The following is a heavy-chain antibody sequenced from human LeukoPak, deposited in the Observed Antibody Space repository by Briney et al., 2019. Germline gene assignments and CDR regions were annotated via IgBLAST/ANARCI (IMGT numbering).Heavy chain of an antibody. CDR2: ISSSSSTI. Sequence: GGSLRLSCAASGFTFSSYSMNWVRQAPGKGLEWVSYISSSSSTIYYADSVKGRFTISRDNAKNSLYLQMNSLRAEDTAVYYCARSGYSSSWWSDYWGQGTLVTVSS. D-gene: IGHD6-13*01. CDR1: GFTFSSYS. CDR3: ARSGYSSSWWSDY. V-gene: IGHV3-48*04. J-gene: IGHJ4*02.